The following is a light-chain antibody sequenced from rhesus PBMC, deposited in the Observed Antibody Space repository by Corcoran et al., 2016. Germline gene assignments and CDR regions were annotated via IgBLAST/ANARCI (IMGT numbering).Light chain of an antibody. V-gene: IGKV1-74*01. CDR3: QQGSSSPLT. CDR1: ENVNNY. Sequence: DIQMTQSPSSLSASVGDRVTITCRASENVNNYLNWYQQKPGKAPKLLIYKASTLQSGVPSRFSGSGSGTDFTLTISSLQSEDVATYYCQQGSSSPLTFGGGTRVELK. J-gene: IGKJ4*01. CDR2: KAS.